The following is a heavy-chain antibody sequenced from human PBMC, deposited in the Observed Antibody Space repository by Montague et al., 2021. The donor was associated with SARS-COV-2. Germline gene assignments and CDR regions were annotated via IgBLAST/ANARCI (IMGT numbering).Heavy chain of an antibody. Sequence: SLRLSCAASGFNFSSVFLSWGRDAPEKVREWVANINQDGNKRHYVYSVNGRITISRDNAKNSLDLQMNSLRAEDTAVYYCARGGMGGSGSLYGHFDSWGQGTLVTVSS. CDR3: ARGGMGGSGSLYGHFDS. D-gene: IGHD3-10*01. CDR1: GFNFSSVF. CDR2: INQDGNKR. J-gene: IGHJ4*02. V-gene: IGHV3-7*01.